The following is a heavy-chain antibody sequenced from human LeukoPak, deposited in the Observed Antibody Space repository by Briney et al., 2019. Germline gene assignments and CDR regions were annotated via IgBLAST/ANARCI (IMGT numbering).Heavy chain of an antibody. CDR3: ARVSVLLWFGESPGAFDI. D-gene: IGHD3-10*01. Sequence: ASVKVSCKASGYTFTGYYMHWVRQAPGQGLEWMGWINPNSGGTNYEQKFQGRVTMTRDTSISTAYMELSRLRSDDTAVYYCARVSVLLWFGESPGAFDIWGQGTMVTVSS. CDR2: INPNSGGT. CDR1: GYTFTGYY. V-gene: IGHV1-2*02. J-gene: IGHJ3*02.